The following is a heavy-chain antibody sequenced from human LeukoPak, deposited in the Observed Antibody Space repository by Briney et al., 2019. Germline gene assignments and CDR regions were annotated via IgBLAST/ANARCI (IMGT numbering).Heavy chain of an antibody. V-gene: IGHV3-21*01. CDR3: ARGPGVVTTG. Sequence: GGSLRLSCAASGFTFSSYSMNWVRQAPGKGLEWVSSISSSSSYINYADSVKGRFTISRDNAKNSLYLQMNSLRAEDTAVYYCARGPGVVTTGWGQGTLVTVSS. J-gene: IGHJ4*02. D-gene: IGHD2-21*02. CDR2: ISSSSSYI. CDR1: GFTFSSYS.